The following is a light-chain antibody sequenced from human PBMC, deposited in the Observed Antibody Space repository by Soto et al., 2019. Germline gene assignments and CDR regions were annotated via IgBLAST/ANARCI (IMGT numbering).Light chain of an antibody. CDR2: GAS. V-gene: IGKV1-9*01. J-gene: IGKJ4*01. Sequence: DIQLTQSPSFLSASVGDRVTISCRASQGISDYLAWYQQKPGKAPKLLIYGASTLQSGVPSRFSGSASGTEFTLTISSLQPEDFATSFCQPFNAYPLTFGGGPKLEIK. CDR3: QPFNAYPLT. CDR1: QGISDY.